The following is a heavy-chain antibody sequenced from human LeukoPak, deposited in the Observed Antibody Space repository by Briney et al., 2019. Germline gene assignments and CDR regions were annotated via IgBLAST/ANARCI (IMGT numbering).Heavy chain of an antibody. D-gene: IGHD2-21*01. V-gene: IGHV4-59*08. J-gene: IGHJ4*02. CDR1: GGSISSYY. CDR2: IYYSGST. CDR3: ARHSPIYYFDY. Sequence: SETLSLTCTVSGGSISSYYWSWIRQPPGKGLEWIGYIYYSGSTNCNPSLKSRATISVDTSKNQFSLKLSSVTAADTAVYYCARHSPIYYFDYWGQGTLVTVSS.